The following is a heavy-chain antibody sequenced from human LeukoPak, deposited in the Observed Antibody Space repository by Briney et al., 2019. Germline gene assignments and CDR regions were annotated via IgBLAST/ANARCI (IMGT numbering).Heavy chain of an antibody. CDR3: ARVPDFIARPCDS. D-gene: IGHD2-21*01. Sequence: SETLSLTCAVYAGSFSGNYWTLIRQNPGRGLEWIGESSPTGDIPGYNPSLKGRATISVDSSKKQFSLKLTAVTAADTGVYYCARVPDFIARPCDSWGPGTLVTVSS. J-gene: IGHJ4*02. CDR1: AGSFSGNY. V-gene: IGHV4-34*01. CDR2: SSPTGDIP.